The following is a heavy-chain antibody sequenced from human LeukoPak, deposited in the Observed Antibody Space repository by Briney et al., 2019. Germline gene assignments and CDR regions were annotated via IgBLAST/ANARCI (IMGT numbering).Heavy chain of an antibody. Sequence: ASVNVSCKVSGYTLTDLSTHWVRQAPGKGLEWMGGLDPADCETIYAQKFQGRVTMTEDTSTDTAYMELNSLRSEDTAVYYCATHRTTVITGLVYWGQGTLVSDPS. CDR2: LDPADCET. V-gene: IGHV1-24*01. J-gene: IGHJ4*02. CDR1: GYTLTDLS. CDR3: ATHRTTVITGLVY. D-gene: IGHD4-17*01.